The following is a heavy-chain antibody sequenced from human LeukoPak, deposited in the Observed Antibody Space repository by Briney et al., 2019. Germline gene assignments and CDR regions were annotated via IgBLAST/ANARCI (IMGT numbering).Heavy chain of an antibody. CDR1: GFTFSSYY. D-gene: IGHD6-19*01. V-gene: IGHV3-21*01. CDR2: ISSSSSYI. Sequence: AGSLRLSCAASGFTFSSYYMNWVRQPPGKGLEWVSSISSSSSYIYYADSVKGRFTISRDNAKNSLYLQMNSLRAEDTAVYYCARAEYSSGWYYFDYWGQGTLVTVSS. J-gene: IGHJ4*02. CDR3: ARAEYSSGWYYFDY.